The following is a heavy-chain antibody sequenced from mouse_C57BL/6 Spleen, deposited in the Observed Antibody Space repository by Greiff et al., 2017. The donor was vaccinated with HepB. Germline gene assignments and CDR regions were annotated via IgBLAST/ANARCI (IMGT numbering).Heavy chain of an antibody. CDR3: ARRDYGYDGGFDD. J-gene: IGHJ2*01. V-gene: IGHV1-64*01. Sequence: QVQLQQPGAELVKPGASVKLSCKASGYTFTSYWMHWVKQRPGQGLEWIGIIHPNSGSTNYKKKFKSKATLTVDKSSSTDYMQLSSLTYEDSAVYYCARRDYGYDGGFDDWGKGTTLTV. CDR1: GYTFTSYW. D-gene: IGHD2-2*01. CDR2: IHPNSGST.